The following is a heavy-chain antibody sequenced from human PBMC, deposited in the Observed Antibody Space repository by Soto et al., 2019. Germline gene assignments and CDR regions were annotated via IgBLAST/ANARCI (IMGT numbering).Heavy chain of an antibody. CDR1: GGSFGNSA. Sequence: SVKVSCKASGGSFGNSAINWVRQTPGQGLEWLGGFIPAYRTLNFAQKFKGRVTITADESTGTAFMTLSGLASNDTAVYYCATGVIWIGYFTVDSWGQGTRVTVSS. J-gene: IGHJ4*02. CDR2: FIPAYRTL. CDR3: ATGVIWIGYFTVDS. D-gene: IGHD3-3*01. V-gene: IGHV1-69*13.